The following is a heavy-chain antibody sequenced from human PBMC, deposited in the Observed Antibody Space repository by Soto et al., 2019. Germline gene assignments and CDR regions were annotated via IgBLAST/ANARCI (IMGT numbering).Heavy chain of an antibody. J-gene: IGHJ4*02. CDR3: AARIVVLPTAWAFDY. CDR2: IYHIGSS. Sequence: PSETLSLTCAVSGYSISSGYYWGWIRQPPGKGLQWIGSIYHIGSSYYNPSLRSRVTISLDKSKNRFSLKMTSVTAADTAMYYCAARIVVLPTAWAFDYWGQGPLVTVSS. CDR1: GYSISSGYY. V-gene: IGHV4-38-2*01. D-gene: IGHD2-21*01.